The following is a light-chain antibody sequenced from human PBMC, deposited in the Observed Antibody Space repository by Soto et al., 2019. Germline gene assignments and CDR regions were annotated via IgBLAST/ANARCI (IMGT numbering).Light chain of an antibody. V-gene: IGLV2-23*01. CDR1: SSDVGSYNL. J-gene: IGLJ1*01. Sequence: QSALTQPASVSGSPGQSITFSCTGTSSDVGSYNLVSWFQQHPGKAPKLIIYDGTTRPSGISNRFSGSKSGNTASLTISGLQAEDEADYYCCSYAGSFTYVIGTGTKVTVL. CDR2: DGT. CDR3: CSYAGSFTYV.